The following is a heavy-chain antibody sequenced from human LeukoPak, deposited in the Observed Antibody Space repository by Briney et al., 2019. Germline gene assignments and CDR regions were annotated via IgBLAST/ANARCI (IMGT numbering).Heavy chain of an antibody. CDR3: ARGGSKQWLVDDS. D-gene: IGHD6-19*01. J-gene: IGHJ4*02. V-gene: IGHV4-59*02. CDR2: IHYSGST. CDR1: GGCVSGYY. Sequence: PSETLSLTCTVSGGCVSGYYWSWIRQPPGKGLEWIGYIHYSGSTNYNPSLKSRLTISVDTSKNQFSLKLSSVTAADTAIYYCARGGSKQWLVDDSWGQGTLVTVSS.